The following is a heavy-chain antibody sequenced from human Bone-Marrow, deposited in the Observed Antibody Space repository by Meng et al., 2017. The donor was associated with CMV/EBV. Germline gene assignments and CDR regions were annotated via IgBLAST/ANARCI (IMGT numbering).Heavy chain of an antibody. V-gene: IGHV1-69*05. CDR2: TIPMYGTA. D-gene: IGHD2-2*01. CDR1: GGTFSTYS. Sequence: SVKVSCKASGGTFSTYSITWVRQAPGQGLEWVGGTIPMYGTANYAQKFQGRVTITTDESMNTAYMELTSLTSDDTAVYYCARGHTDCISPACQILYYYYYMAVWGQGTTVTVPS. J-gene: IGHJ6*02. CDR3: ARGHTDCISPACQILYYYYYMAV.